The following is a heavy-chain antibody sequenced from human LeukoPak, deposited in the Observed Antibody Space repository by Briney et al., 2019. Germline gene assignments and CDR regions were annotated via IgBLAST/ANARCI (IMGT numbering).Heavy chain of an antibody. Sequence: PGGSLRLSCATSGFTFSSYAMSWVRQAPGKGLEWVSAISGSGGTPYYADSVKGRFTISRDNSKNTLYLQMNSLKAEDTAVYYCAKGGGYYDPSSPTFSNWGQGTLVSVSS. V-gene: IGHV3-23*01. J-gene: IGHJ4*02. CDR3: AKGGGYYDPSSPTFSN. CDR2: ISGSGGTP. D-gene: IGHD3-22*01. CDR1: GFTFSSYA.